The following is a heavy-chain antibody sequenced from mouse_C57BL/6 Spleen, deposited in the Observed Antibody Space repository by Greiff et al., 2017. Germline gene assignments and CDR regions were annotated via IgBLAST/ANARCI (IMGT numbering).Heavy chain of an antibody. CDR1: GYTFTSYW. Sequence: QVQLQQPGAELVKPGASVKMSCKASGYTFTSYWITWVKQRPGQGLEWIGDIYPGSGSTNYNEKFKSKATLTVDTSSSTAYMQLSSLTSEDSAVYYCARFDYDREQFAYWGQGTLVTVSA. CDR2: IYPGSGST. CDR3: ARFDYDREQFAY. V-gene: IGHV1-55*01. J-gene: IGHJ3*01. D-gene: IGHD2-4*01.